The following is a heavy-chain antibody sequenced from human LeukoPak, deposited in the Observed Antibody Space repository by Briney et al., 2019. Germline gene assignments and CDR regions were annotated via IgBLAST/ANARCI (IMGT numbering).Heavy chain of an antibody. Sequence: PGGSLRLSCAASGFTFSSYGMHWVRQAPGKGLERVAFIRYDGSNKYFADSVKGRFTISRDNSKNTLFLQMNSLRAEDTAVYYCAKDTHIGYGDPSALYDYWGQGTLVTVSS. CDR1: GFTFSSYG. CDR2: IRYDGSNK. V-gene: IGHV3-30*02. J-gene: IGHJ4*02. D-gene: IGHD4-17*01. CDR3: AKDTHIGYGDPSALYDY.